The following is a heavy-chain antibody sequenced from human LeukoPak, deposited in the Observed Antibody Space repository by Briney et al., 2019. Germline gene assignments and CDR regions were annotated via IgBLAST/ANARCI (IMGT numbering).Heavy chain of an antibody. CDR3: ARQGIGYSSGWYTFDY. CDR2: IYPGDSDT. V-gene: IGHV5-51*01. D-gene: IGHD6-19*01. J-gene: IGHJ4*02. Sequence: GESLKISCKGSGYSFTSYWIGWVRQMPGKGLEWMGIIYPGDSDTRYSPSFQGQVTISADKSISTAYLQWSSLKASDTAMYYCARQGIGYSSGWYTFDYWGQGTLVTVSS. CDR1: GYSFTSYW.